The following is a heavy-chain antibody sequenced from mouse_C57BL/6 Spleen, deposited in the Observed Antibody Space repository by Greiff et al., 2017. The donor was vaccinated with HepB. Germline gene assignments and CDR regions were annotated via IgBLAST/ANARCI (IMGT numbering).Heavy chain of an antibody. CDR3: ARCTMVTTDYYAMDY. J-gene: IGHJ4*01. Sequence: QVHVKQSGPELVKPGASVKISCKASGYAFSSSWMNWVKQRPGKGLEWIGRSYPGDGDTNYNGKFKGKATLTADKSTSTAYMQLSSLTSEDSAVYFCARCTMVTTDYYAMDYWGQGTSVTVSS. CDR1: GYAFSSSW. V-gene: IGHV1-82*01. CDR2: SYPGDGDT. D-gene: IGHD2-2*01.